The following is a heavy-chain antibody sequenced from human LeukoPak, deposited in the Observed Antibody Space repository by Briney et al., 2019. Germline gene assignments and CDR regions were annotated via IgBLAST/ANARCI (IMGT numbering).Heavy chain of an antibody. V-gene: IGHV3-23*01. CDR1: GFALSTNA. CDR2: ISGSGAST. Sequence: GGSLRLSCLTSGFALSTNAMSWVRQAPGKGLEWISGISGSGASTYYADSVKGRFTISRDDSRNTLYLQMNSLRGDDTAVYYCAKDVGKWESLHFFDYWGQGTLVTVSS. CDR3: AKDVGKWESLHFFDY. D-gene: IGHD1-26*01. J-gene: IGHJ4*02.